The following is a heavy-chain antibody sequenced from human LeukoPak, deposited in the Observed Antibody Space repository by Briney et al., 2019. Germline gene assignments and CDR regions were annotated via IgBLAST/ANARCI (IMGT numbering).Heavy chain of an antibody. D-gene: IGHD3-22*01. CDR1: GYSISSGYY. V-gene: IGHV4-38-2*02. CDR2: IYHSGST. J-gene: IGHJ5*02. CDR3: ASVRYYYDSSGYPYSWFDP. Sequence: PSETLSLTCTVSGYSISSGYYWGWIRQPPGKGLEWIGSIYHSGSTYYNPSLKSRVTISVDTSKNQFSLKLSSVTAADTAVYYCASVRYYYDSSGYPYSWFDPWGQGTLVTVSS.